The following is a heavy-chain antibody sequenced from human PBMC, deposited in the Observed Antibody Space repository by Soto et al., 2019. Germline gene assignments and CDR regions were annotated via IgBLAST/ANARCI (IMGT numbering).Heavy chain of an antibody. V-gene: IGHV3-30*18. Sequence: QVQLVGSGGGVVQPGRSLRLSCAASGFTFSSYGMHWVRQAPGKGLEWVAVISYDGSNKYYADSVKGRFTISRDNSKNTLYLQMNSLRAEDTAVYYCAKASTLVWFDPWGQGTLVTVSS. CDR2: ISYDGSNK. J-gene: IGHJ5*02. CDR3: AKASTLVWFDP. CDR1: GFTFSSYG.